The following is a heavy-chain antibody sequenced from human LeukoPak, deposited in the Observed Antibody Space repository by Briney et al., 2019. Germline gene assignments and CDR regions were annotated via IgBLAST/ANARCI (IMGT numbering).Heavy chain of an antibody. CDR2: ISSSSSYI. V-gene: IGHV3-21*01. CDR1: GFTFSSYS. D-gene: IGHD6-19*01. J-gene: IGHJ3*02. Sequence: PGGSLRPSCAASGFTFSSYSMNWVRQAPGKGLEWVSSISSSSSYIYYADSVKGRFTISRDNAKNSLYLQMNSLRAEDTAVYYCARLERAVAGTDDAFDIWGQGTMVTVSS. CDR3: ARLERAVAGTDDAFDI.